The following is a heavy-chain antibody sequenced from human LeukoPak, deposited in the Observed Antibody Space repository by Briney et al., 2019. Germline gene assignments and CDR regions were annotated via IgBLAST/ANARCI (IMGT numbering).Heavy chain of an antibody. CDR3: ASSVSHFGDIDY. D-gene: IGHD3-16*01. V-gene: IGHV1-46*01. J-gene: IGHJ4*02. Sequence: ASVKVSCKASGYTFTSYYMHWVRQAPGQGLEWMGIINPSGGSTSYAQKFQGRVTMTRDTSTSTVYMELSSLRSEDTAVYYCASSVSHFGDIDYWGQGTLVTVSS. CDR1: GYTFTSYY. CDR2: INPSGGST.